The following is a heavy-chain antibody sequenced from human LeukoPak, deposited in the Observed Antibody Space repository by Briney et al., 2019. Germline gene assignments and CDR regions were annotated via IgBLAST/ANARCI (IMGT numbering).Heavy chain of an antibody. CDR3: ARGWGMATTNWGY. J-gene: IGHJ4*02. CDR2: INHSGSA. V-gene: IGHV4-34*01. Sequence: PETLSLTCAVYRGSFSGYFWTRIRQPPGKRLEWIGEINHSGSANNNPSLRSRVTVSVDTSKNQFSLRLTSVTAADTAVYYCARGWGMATTNWGYWSQGTLVTVSS. CDR1: RGSFSGYF. D-gene: IGHD5-24*01.